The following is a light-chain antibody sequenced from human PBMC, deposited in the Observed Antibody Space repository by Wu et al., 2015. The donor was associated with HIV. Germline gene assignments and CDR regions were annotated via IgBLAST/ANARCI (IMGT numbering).Light chain of an antibody. V-gene: IGKV3D-20*02. J-gene: IGKJ3*01. CDR3: QDRES. Sequence: EIVLTQSPGTLSLSPGERVTLSCRASQGVSSLAWFQKKHGQPPRLLIYDTSRRASGTPDKFSGSGSGTNFFLTITRLDPEDFAVYFCQDRESFGQGTKVD. CDR2: DTS. CDR1: QGVSS.